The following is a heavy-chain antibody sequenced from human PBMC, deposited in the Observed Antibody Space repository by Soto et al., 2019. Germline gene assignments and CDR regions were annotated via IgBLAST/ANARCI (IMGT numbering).Heavy chain of an antibody. CDR2: ISSTGSHI. J-gene: IGHJ6*02. Sequence: EVQLVESGGGLVKPGGSLGLSCVASEFSFSTYNMNWVRQAPGKGLEGVSFISSTGSHIHYADSVQGRFTISRDNAKNSLYLQMNSLRAEDTAVYYCARDPAADGYYGMDVWGQGPTVTVSS. CDR1: EFSFSTYN. CDR3: ARDPAADGYYGMDV. V-gene: IGHV3-21*05. D-gene: IGHD6-13*01.